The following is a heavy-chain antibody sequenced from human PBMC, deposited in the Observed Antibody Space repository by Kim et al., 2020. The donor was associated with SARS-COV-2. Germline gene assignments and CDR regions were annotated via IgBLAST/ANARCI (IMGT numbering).Heavy chain of an antibody. J-gene: IGHJ6*02. V-gene: IGHV1-2*02. CDR2: INPNSGGT. Sequence: ASVKVSCKASGYTFTGYYMHWVRQAPGQGLEWMGWINPNSGGTNYAQKFQGRVTMTRDTSISTAYMELSRLRSDDTAVYYCASLYGSGSYYSVWGSAPLYGMDVWGQGTTVTVSS. CDR1: GYTFTGYY. D-gene: IGHD3-10*01. CDR3: ASLYGSGSYYSVWGSAPLYGMDV.